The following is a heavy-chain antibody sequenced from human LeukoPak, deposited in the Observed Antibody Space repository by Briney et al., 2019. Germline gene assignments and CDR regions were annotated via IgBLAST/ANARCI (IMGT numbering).Heavy chain of an antibody. D-gene: IGHD3-3*01. Sequence: SESPSLTCGVSGGSINTNTFFWGWIRQPPGKGLEWIGTFFYSGSTMYNPSLKSRVTMSIDTSKSQFSLSLSSVTAADTAMYWCVRQSRIFGIVRPGYMDVWGKGIMVSVSS. J-gene: IGHJ6*03. CDR2: FFYSGST. V-gene: IGHV4-39*01. CDR1: GGSINTNTFF. CDR3: VRQSRIFGIVRPGYMDV.